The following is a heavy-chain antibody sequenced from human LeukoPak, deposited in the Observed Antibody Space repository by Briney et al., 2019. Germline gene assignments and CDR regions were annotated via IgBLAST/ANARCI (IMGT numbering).Heavy chain of an antibody. Sequence: ASVKVSCKVSVYTLTELSMHWVRQAPGKGLEGMAGFDPEDGETIYAQNFQGRVIMTEDTSIDTAYMELSSLRSEDTAVYYCATLTPPNYYDSSGYYLFDYWGQGTLVTVSS. V-gene: IGHV1-24*01. J-gene: IGHJ4*02. CDR2: FDPEDGET. D-gene: IGHD3-22*01. CDR3: ATLTPPNYYDSSGYYLFDY. CDR1: VYTLTELS.